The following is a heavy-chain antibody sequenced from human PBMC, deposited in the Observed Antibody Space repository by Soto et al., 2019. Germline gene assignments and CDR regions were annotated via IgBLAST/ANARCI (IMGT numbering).Heavy chain of an antibody. CDR2: IYHSGNT. J-gene: IGHJ5*02. D-gene: IGHD3-16*01. CDR1: ACSISSSTYY. Sequence: SDTLCLTGTVSACSISSSTYYWVWIRQPPGKGPEWIGSIYHSGNTYYNPSLKSRVNISVDISNKQFSLRLSSVTAADTAVYSCARGGSAGASNSFDPWGQGTLVTVSS. CDR3: ARGGSAGASNSFDP. V-gene: IGHV4-39*01.